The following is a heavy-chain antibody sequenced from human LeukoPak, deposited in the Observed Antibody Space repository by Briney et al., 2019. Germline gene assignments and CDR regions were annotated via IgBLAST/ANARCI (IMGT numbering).Heavy chain of an antibody. CDR2: ISSDGSII. D-gene: IGHD6-19*01. V-gene: IGHV3-74*01. Sequence: GGSLRLSCAASGFSFSSYWMHWVRQAPGKGLVWVSRISSDGSIINYADSVKGRFTISRDNAKNTLYLQMNSLRVEDTAVYYCARPAVAGLRAGGYDYWGQGTLVTASS. J-gene: IGHJ4*02. CDR1: GFSFSSYW. CDR3: ARPAVAGLRAGGYDY.